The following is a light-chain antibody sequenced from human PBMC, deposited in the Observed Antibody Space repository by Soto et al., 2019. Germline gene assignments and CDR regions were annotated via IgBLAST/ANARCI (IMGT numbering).Light chain of an antibody. CDR3: QQRSSWPSIT. CDR2: DAS. J-gene: IGKJ5*01. V-gene: IGKV3D-20*02. Sequence: EIVLTQSPATLSLSPGERATLSCGASQSVSSSYLAWYQQKPGQAPRLLIYDASNRATGIPARFSGSGSGTDFTLTIGNLEPEDLAVYYCQQRSSWPSITFGQGTRLEIK. CDR1: QSVSSSY.